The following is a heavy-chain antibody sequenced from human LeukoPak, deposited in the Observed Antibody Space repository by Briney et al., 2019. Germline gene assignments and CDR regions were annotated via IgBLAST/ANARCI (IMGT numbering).Heavy chain of an antibody. Sequence: SETLSLTCTVSGGSISSSSYYWGWIRQPPGKGLEWIGSIYYSGSTYYNPSLKSRVSISIDTSKNQFSLKLHSVTAADTAVYYCARGGSYYSSGSLPGDPFDIWGQGTLVTVSS. CDR1: GGSISSSSYY. J-gene: IGHJ3*02. V-gene: IGHV4-39*07. CDR2: IYYSGST. D-gene: IGHD3-10*01. CDR3: ARGGSYYSSGSLPGDPFDI.